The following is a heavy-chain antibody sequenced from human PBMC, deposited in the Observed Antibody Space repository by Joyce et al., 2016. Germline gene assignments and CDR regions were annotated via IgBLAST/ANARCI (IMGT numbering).Heavy chain of an antibody. CDR1: GFTLSHYS. Sequence: QVKLVESGGGVVQPGRSLRLSCRMSGFTLSHYSMHWVRQAPGKGLGWVAVVSFDGQNKNYADSVKGRFTISRDDSKTTLYLQMDSLRSDDAGIYYCARDGSMDNWGQGTLVTVSS. D-gene: IGHD2/OR15-2a*01. J-gene: IGHJ4*02. V-gene: IGHV3-30*14. CDR3: ARDGSMDN. CDR2: VSFDGQNK.